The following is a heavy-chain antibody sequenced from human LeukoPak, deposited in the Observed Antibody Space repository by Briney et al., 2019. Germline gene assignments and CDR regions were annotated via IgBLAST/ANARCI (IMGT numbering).Heavy chain of an antibody. J-gene: IGHJ4*02. V-gene: IGHV3-21*01. CDR1: GFTFSSYS. Sequence: PGGSLRLSCAASGFTFSSYSMNWVRQAPGKGLEWVSSISSSGSYIYYADSVKGRFTISRDNAKNSLCLQMNSLRAEDTAVYYCARAGLGATTDYFDYWGQGTLVTVSS. CDR2: ISSSGSYI. D-gene: IGHD1-26*01. CDR3: ARAGLGATTDYFDY.